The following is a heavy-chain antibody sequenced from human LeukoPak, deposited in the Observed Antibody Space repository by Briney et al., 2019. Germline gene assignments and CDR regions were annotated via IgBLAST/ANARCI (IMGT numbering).Heavy chain of an antibody. CDR1: GGSFRGYY. Sequence: PPETLSLTCTASGGSFRGYYWSWIRQPPGKGLDYIGYIYYSGSTNYNPSLNSRVTMSVDTSKNQFSLKLTSVTAADTAVYYCARHYYSSSGYYYFHYWGRGTLVTVSS. CDR3: ARHYYSSSGYYYFHY. V-gene: IGHV4-59*08. J-gene: IGHJ4*02. D-gene: IGHD3-22*01. CDR2: IYYSGST.